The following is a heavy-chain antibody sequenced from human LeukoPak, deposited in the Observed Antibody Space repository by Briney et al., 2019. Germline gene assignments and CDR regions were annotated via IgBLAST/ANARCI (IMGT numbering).Heavy chain of an antibody. Sequence: PRRSLRLSCAASGFTFSSYGMHSVRQAPRRGLERVAVIWYDGSNKYYAHSAKVRFTISRDNSKNTLYLQMNSLRAEDTAVYYCARVGYYDFWSGYYYYYYYMDVWGKGTTVTVSS. V-gene: IGHV3-33*01. J-gene: IGHJ6*03. CDR1: GFTFSSYG. D-gene: IGHD3-3*01. CDR3: ARVGYYDFWSGYYYYYYYMDV. CDR2: IWYDGSNK.